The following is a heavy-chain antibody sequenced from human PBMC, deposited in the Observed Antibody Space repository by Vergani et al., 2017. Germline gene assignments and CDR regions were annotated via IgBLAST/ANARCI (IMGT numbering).Heavy chain of an antibody. Sequence: QVQLQQWGAGLLKPSETLSLTCAVYGGSFSGYYWSWIRQPPGKGLEWIGYIYYSGSTNYNPSLKSRVTISVDTSKNQFSLKLSSVTAADTAVYYCARGVASRDYYDSSGYYYSYWGQGTLVTVSS. CDR2: IYYSGST. D-gene: IGHD3-22*01. CDR3: ARGVASRDYYDSSGYYYSY. J-gene: IGHJ4*02. V-gene: IGHV4-34*11. CDR1: GGSFSGYY.